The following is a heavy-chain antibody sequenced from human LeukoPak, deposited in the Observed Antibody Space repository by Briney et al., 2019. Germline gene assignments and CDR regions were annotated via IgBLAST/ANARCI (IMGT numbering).Heavy chain of an antibody. D-gene: IGHD1-26*01. Sequence: GASVKISCKVSGYTLTELSMHWVRQAPGKGLEWMGGFDPEDGETIYAQKFQGRVTMTEDTSTDTAYMELSSLRSEDTAVYYCASWLGWVGTYSGSPLDYWGQGTLVTVSS. J-gene: IGHJ4*02. V-gene: IGHV1-24*01. CDR2: FDPEDGET. CDR3: ASWLGWVGTYSGSPLDY. CDR1: GYTLTELS.